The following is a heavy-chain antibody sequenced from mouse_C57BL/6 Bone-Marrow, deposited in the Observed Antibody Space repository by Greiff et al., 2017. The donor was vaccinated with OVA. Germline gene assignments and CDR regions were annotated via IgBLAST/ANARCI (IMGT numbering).Heavy chain of an antibody. CDR3: ARGSNFAWFAY. Sequence: QVQLQQSGPELVRPGASVKISCKAPGYTFTGHWMQWVRQRPGQGLEWIGEIFPGSGSTYYNEKFKGKATLTVDTSSSTAYMQLSSLTSEDSAVYFCARGSNFAWFAYWGQGTLVTVSA. CDR2: IFPGSGST. CDR1: GYTFTGHW. J-gene: IGHJ3*01. D-gene: IGHD2-5*01. V-gene: IGHV1-56*01.